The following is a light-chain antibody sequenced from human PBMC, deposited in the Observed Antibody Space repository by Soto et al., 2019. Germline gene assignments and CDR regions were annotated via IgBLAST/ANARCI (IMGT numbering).Light chain of an antibody. J-gene: IGLJ2*01. CDR2: DVT. V-gene: IGLV2-14*03. CDR3: SSYTSSSTVHVI. Sequence: QSALTQPASVSGSPGQSITISCTGTSSDVGGYNFVSWYQYHPGKAPKLIIYDVTNRPSGVSNRFSGSKSGNTASLTISGLQAEDVADYYCSSYTSSSTVHVIFGGGTKLTVL. CDR1: SSDVGGYNF.